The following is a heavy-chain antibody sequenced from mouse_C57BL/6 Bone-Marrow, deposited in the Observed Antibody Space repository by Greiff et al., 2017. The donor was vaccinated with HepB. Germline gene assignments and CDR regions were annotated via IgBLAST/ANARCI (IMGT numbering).Heavy chain of an antibody. CDR2: IDPETGGT. V-gene: IGHV1-15*01. D-gene: IGHD2-12*01. CDR1: GYTFTDYE. J-gene: IGHJ2*01. Sequence: VQLQQSGAELVRPGASVTLSCKASGYTFTDYEMHWVKQTPVHGLEWIGAIDPETGGTAYNQKFKGKARLTADKSSSTAYMELRSLTSEDSAVYYCTRPHTRREYFDYWGQGTTLTVSS. CDR3: TRPHTRREYFDY.